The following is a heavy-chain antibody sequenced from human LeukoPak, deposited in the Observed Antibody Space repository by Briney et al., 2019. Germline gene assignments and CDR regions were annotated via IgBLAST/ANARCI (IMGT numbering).Heavy chain of an antibody. J-gene: IGHJ3*02. V-gene: IGHV3-48*03. CDR3: AREGPYTDAFDI. CDR1: GFTFSSYA. D-gene: IGHD3-16*01. CDR2: ISSSGSTI. Sequence: GGSLRLSCAASGFTFSSYAMNWVRQAPGKGLEWVSYISSSGSTIYYADSVKGRFTISRDNAKNSLYLQMNSLRAEDTAVYYCAREGPYTDAFDIWGQGTMVTVSS.